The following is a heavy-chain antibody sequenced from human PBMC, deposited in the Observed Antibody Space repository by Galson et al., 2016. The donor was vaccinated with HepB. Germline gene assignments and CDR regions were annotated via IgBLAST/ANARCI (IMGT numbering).Heavy chain of an antibody. CDR2: ISNRATTI. D-gene: IGHD2-21*01. CDR3: ARSVEGAFDV. V-gene: IGHV3-11*04. Sequence: SLRLSCAASGFTFSDFYMNWFRQAPGKGLEWISFISNRATTIYYADSVKGRFTISRENAKNSLSLQMNSLRDEDTAVYYCARSVEGAFDVWGHGTMVTVSS. CDR1: GFTFSDFY. J-gene: IGHJ3*01.